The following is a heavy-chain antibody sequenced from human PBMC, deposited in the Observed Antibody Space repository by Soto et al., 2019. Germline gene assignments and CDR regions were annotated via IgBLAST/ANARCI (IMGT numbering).Heavy chain of an antibody. Sequence: QVQLVQSGAEVKKPGASVKVSCKASGYTFTSYGISWVRQAPGQGLEWMGWISAYNGNTNYVQKLQGRVTMTTETSTNTAYMEPRGLRSDDTAVYYCAEYLMVGAPPPYYFDYWGQGTLVTVSS. V-gene: IGHV1-18*01. J-gene: IGHJ4*02. D-gene: IGHD1-26*01. CDR3: AEYLMVGAPPPYYFDY. CDR1: GYTFTSYG. CDR2: ISAYNGNT.